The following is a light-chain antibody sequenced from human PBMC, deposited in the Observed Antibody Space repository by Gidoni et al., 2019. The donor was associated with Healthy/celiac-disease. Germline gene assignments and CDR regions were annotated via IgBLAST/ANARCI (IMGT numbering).Light chain of an antibody. CDR1: HSVSSN. Sequence: EIVMTQSPATLSVSPGERATLSGRASHSVSSNLSWYQQKPGQAPRLLIYGASTRATGIPARLSGSGSGTECTINISSLQSEDFAVYYCQQHNNWPPLTFGGGTKVEIK. CDR3: QQHNNWPPLT. V-gene: IGKV3-15*01. J-gene: IGKJ4*01. CDR2: GAS.